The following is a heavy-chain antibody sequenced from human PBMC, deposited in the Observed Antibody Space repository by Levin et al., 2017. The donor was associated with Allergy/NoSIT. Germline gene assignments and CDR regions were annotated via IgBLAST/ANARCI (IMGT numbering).Heavy chain of an antibody. CDR2: ISYDGSNK. Sequence: GGSLRLSCAASGFTFSSYAMHWVRQAPGKGLEWVAVISYDGSNKYYADSVKGRFTISRDNSKNTLYLQMNSLRAEDTAVYYCARDQASLVLQPDAFDIWGQGTMVTVSS. J-gene: IGHJ3*02. CDR1: GFTFSSYA. CDR3: ARDQASLVLQPDAFDI. D-gene: IGHD2/OR15-2a*01. V-gene: IGHV3-30*04.